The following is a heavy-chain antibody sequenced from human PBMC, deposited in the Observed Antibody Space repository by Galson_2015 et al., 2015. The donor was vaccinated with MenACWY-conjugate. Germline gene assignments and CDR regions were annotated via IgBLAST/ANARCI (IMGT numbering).Heavy chain of an antibody. J-gene: IGHJ4*02. CDR3: ARVPGYSYGYYDW. CDR2: ISSSSSTI. V-gene: IGHV3-48*02. CDR1: GFTFSTYR. Sequence: SLRLSCAASGFTFSTYRMNWVRQAPGKGLEWVSYISSSSSTIYYADSVKGRFTISRDNAKNSLYPQMNTLRDEDTAVYYCARVPGYSYGYYDWWGQGTLVTVSS. D-gene: IGHD5-18*01.